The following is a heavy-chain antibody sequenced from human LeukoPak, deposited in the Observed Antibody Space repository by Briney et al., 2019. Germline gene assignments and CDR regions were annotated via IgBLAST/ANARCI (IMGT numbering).Heavy chain of an antibody. V-gene: IGHV4-39*01. Sequence: PSETLSLTCTVSGGSISSSSYYWGRIRQPPGKGLEWIGSIYYSGSTYYHPSLKSRVTISVDTSKNQFSLKLSSVTAADTAVYYCARLRDSSGYYPPYFDYWGQGTLVTVSS. CDR1: GGSISSSSYY. CDR3: ARLRDSSGYYPPYFDY. J-gene: IGHJ4*02. CDR2: IYYSGST. D-gene: IGHD3-22*01.